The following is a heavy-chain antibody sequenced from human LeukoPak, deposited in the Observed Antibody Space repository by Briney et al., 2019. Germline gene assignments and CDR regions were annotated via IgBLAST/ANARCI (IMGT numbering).Heavy chain of an antibody. J-gene: IGHJ4*02. Sequence: GGSLRLSCAASGFTFSSYSMNWVRQAPGKGLEWVSSISSSSSYIYYADSVKGRFTISRDNAKNSLCLQMNSLRAEDTAVYYCARNWDLLPAAGTDYFDYWGQGTLVTVSS. D-gene: IGHD6-13*01. CDR2: ISSSSSYI. V-gene: IGHV3-21*01. CDR1: GFTFSSYS. CDR3: ARNWDLLPAAGTDYFDY.